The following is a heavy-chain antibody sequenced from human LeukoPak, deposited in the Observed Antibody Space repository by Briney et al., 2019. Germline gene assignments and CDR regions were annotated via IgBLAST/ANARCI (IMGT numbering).Heavy chain of an antibody. V-gene: IGHV1-2*02. J-gene: IGHJ1*01. D-gene: IGHD1-1*01. CDR2: INPNSGGT. Sequence: ASVKVSCKASGYTFTGYYIHWVRQAPGQGLEWMGWINPNSGGTNYAQKFQGRVTMTRDTSISTAYMELSRLRSDDTAVYYCARGRILKRHSAEYFQHWGQGTLVTVSS. CDR3: ARGRILKRHSAEYFQH. CDR1: GYTFTGYY.